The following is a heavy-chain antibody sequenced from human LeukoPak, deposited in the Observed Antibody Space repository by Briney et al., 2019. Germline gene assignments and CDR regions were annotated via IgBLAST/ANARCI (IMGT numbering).Heavy chain of an antibody. J-gene: IGHJ6*04. D-gene: IGHD2-8*01. Sequence: GGSLRLSCAASGFTFDDYAMHWVRRAPGKGLEWVSGISWNSGNIGYADSVKGRFTISRDNAKNSLYLQMNSLRAEDTALYYCAKAQSKGARGYCTNGVCYTGPGMDVWGKGTTVTVSS. CDR3: AKAQSKGARGYCTNGVCYTGPGMDV. V-gene: IGHV3-9*01. CDR2: ISWNSGNI. CDR1: GFTFDDYA.